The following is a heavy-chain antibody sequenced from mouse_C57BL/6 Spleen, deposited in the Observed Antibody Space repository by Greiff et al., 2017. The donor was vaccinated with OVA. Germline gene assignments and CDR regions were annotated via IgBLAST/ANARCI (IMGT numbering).Heavy chain of an antibody. D-gene: IGHD1-1*01. CDR3: ARGFNYYGSSYWYFDV. CDR2: IDPSDSYT. V-gene: IGHV1-69*01. J-gene: IGHJ1*03. Sequence: VQLQQPGAELVMPGASVKLSCKASGYTFTSYWMHWVKQTPGQGLEWIGEIDPSDSYTNYNQKFKGKSTLTVDKSSSTAYMQLSSLTSEDSAVYYCARGFNYYGSSYWYFDVWGTGTTVTVSS. CDR1: GYTFTSYW.